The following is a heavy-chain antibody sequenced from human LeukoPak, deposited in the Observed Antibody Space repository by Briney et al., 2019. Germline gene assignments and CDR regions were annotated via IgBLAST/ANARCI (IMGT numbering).Heavy chain of an antibody. Sequence: ASVKVFCKASGFTFSGCAMQWLRQARGQRLEWIGWIVVGTGKKDYAQRFQERVTITTDMTTSTAYMELSSLRSEDTAVYYCAAGVGYTYGLSLGATALISDIWGQGTKVTVSA. V-gene: IGHV1-58*02. CDR1: GFTFSGCA. CDR3: AAGVGYTYGLSLGATALISDI. D-gene: IGHD5-18*01. CDR2: IVVGTGKK. J-gene: IGHJ3*02.